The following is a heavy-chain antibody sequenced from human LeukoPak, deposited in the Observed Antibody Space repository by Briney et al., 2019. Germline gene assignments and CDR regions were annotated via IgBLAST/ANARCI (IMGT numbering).Heavy chain of an antibody. V-gene: IGHV1-2*04. Sequence: ASVKVSCKASGYTFTNYYMHWVRQAPGQGLEWMGWISPHSGVTNYAQKFQGWVTMTRDTSISTAYTDLSRLSSDDSAVYYCARAYRRAYDDAFDIWGQGTMVSVS. CDR1: GYTFTNYY. CDR3: ARAYRRAYDDAFDI. D-gene: IGHD2-21*01. CDR2: ISPHSGVT. J-gene: IGHJ3*02.